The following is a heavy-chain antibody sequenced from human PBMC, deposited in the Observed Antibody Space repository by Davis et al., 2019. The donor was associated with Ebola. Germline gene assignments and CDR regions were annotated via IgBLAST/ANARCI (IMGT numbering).Heavy chain of an antibody. D-gene: IGHD2-2*01. J-gene: IGHJ6*04. CDR2: ISSSGSTI. V-gene: IGHV3-11*01. Sequence: GESLKISCAASGFTFSDYYMSWIRQAPGKGLEWVSYISSSGSTIYYADSVKGRFTISRDNAKNSLYLQMNSLRAEDTAVYYCARDVVVPAAMLGYYYYYGMDVWGKGTTVTVSS. CDR1: GFTFSDYY. CDR3: ARDVVVPAAMLGYYYYYGMDV.